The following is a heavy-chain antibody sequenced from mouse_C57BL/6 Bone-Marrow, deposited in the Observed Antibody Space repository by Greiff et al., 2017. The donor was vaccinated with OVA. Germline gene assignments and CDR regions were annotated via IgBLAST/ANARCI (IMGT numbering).Heavy chain of an antibody. V-gene: IGHV2-9-1*01. CDR1: GFSLTSYA. J-gene: IGHJ3*01. CDR2: IWTGGGT. Sequence: QVQLQESGPGLVAPSQSLSITCTVSGFSLTSYAISWVRQPPGKGLEWLGVIWTGGGTNYNSALKSRLSISKDNSKRQVFLKMNSLQTDDTARYYCAREADGYYFAWFAYWGQGTLVTVSA. D-gene: IGHD2-3*01. CDR3: AREADGYYFAWFAY.